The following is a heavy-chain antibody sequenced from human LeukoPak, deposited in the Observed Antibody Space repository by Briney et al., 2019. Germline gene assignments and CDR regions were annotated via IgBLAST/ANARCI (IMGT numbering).Heavy chain of an antibody. CDR1: GGSISSSSYY. V-gene: IGHV4-39*01. D-gene: IGHD2-15*01. CDR2: IYYSGNT. J-gene: IGHJ6*03. Sequence: SETLSLTCTVSGGSISSSSYYWGWLRQPPGKGLEWLGSIYYSGNTYYNTSLNRRVTISVNTSKNQSVLKKSLRSAEDTAVYYCARGGGYMDVWGKGTTVTISS. CDR3: ARGGGYMDV.